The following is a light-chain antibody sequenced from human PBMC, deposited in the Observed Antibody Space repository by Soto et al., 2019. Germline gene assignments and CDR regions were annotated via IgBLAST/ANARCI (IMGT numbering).Light chain of an antibody. CDR1: QSVTSSS. J-gene: IGKJ5*01. V-gene: IGKV3-20*01. Sequence: EIVLTQSPGTLSLSPGERATLSCRASQSVTSSSLAWYQQGPGQAPRLLIYGASTRATGISDRFSGSGPGTDFTLTISRLEPEDFALYYCQPYGSSPPGITFGQGTRLEIK. CDR3: QPYGSSPPGIT. CDR2: GAS.